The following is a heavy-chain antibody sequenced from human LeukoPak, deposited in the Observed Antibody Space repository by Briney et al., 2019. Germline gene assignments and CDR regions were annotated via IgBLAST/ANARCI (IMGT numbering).Heavy chain of an antibody. CDR2: IYYSGST. V-gene: IGHV4-39*01. CDR1: GGSISSSSYY. D-gene: IGHD6-19*01. J-gene: IGHJ3*02. CDR3: ARGWYGAAFDI. Sequence: SETLSLTCTVSGGSISSSSYYWGWIRQPPGKGLEWIGSIYYSGSTYYNPSLKSRVTISVDTSKNQFSLKLSSVTAADTAVYYCARGWYGAAFDIWGQGTMVTVSS.